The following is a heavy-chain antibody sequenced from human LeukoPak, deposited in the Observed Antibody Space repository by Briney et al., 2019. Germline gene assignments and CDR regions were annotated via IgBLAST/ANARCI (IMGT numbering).Heavy chain of an antibody. D-gene: IGHD3-22*01. CDR2: ISWNSGSI. V-gene: IGHV3-9*01. CDR3: AKDYYYDSSGKNDYFDY. CDR1: GFTFDDYA. J-gene: IGHJ4*02. Sequence: GGSLRLSCAASGFTFDDYAMHWVRQAPGKGLEWVSGISWNSGSIGYADSVKGRFTISRDNAKNSLYLQMNSLRAEDTALYYCAKDYYYDSSGKNDYFDYWGQGPLVTVSS.